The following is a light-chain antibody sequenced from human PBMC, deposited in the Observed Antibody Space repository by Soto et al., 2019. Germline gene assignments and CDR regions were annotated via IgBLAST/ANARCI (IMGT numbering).Light chain of an antibody. CDR2: KVS. J-gene: IGLJ1*01. V-gene: IGLV2-14*01. CDR1: SSDVGGNKY. Sequence: QPALTQPASVSGSPGQSITISCTGTSSDVGGNKYVSWYQQYPGKVPKLLINKVSNRPSGVSNRFSGSKSGNTASLTISGLLAEDEADYFCTSSTSDSLYVFGTGTKVTVL. CDR3: TSSTSDSLYV.